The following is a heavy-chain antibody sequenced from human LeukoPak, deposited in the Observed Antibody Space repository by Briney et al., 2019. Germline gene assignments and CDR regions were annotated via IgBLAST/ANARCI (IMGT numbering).Heavy chain of an antibody. J-gene: IGHJ6*02. CDR1: GFIVSDNY. D-gene: IGHD3-22*01. Sequence: GGSLRLSCAASGFIVSDNYMSWVRQAPGKGLEWVSVIYSGGSTYYADSVKGRFTISRDDSKNTLHLQMNSLRAEDTAVYYCARCDSRASYYYGLDVWGQGTTVTVSS. CDR3: ARCDSRASYYYGLDV. V-gene: IGHV3-53*01. CDR2: IYSGGST.